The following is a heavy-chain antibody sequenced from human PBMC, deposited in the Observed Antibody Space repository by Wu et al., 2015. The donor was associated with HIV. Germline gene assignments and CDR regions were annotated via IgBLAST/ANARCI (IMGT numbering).Heavy chain of an antibody. J-gene: IGHJ4*02. D-gene: IGHD3-22*01. V-gene: IGHV1-2*02. CDR2: INPNTGDT. CDR1: GYPFSGYY. Sequence: QVQLVQSGTEVKRPGASVKVSCKASGYPFSGYYMHWVRQAPGQGLEWMGWINPNTGDTNYAQKFQGRVTMTRDTSISTAYMELSRLRSDDTAVYYCARDLRASSAVYDYWGQGTLVTVSS. CDR3: ARDLRASSAVYDY.